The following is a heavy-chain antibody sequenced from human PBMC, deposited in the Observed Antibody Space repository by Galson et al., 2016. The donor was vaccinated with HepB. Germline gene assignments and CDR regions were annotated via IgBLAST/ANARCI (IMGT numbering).Heavy chain of an antibody. CDR2: ISYDGSNR. J-gene: IGHJ4*02. CDR1: EYTSSTSA. V-gene: IGHV3-30-3*01. Sequence: LRLSCEASEYTSSTSALHRVRQAPGKGLEWVAVISYDGSNRYYAGSVKGRFTISRDNSKNTLYLQMNSLRPEDTAVYYCASVENFDYWGQGTLVTVSS. D-gene: IGHD5-24*01. CDR3: ASVENFDY.